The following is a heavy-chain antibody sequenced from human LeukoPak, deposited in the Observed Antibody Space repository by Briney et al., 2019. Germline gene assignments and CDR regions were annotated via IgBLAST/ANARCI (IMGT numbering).Heavy chain of an antibody. CDR1: GSSFTSYW. Sequence: GESLKISCKGSGSSFTSYWIGWVRQMPGKGLGWMGIIYPGDSDTRYSPSFQGQVTISADKSISTAYLQWSSLKASDTAMYYCARQSIPEQQLATDYWGQGTLVTVSS. CDR2: IYPGDSDT. V-gene: IGHV5-51*01. D-gene: IGHD6-13*01. CDR3: ARQSIPEQQLATDY. J-gene: IGHJ4*02.